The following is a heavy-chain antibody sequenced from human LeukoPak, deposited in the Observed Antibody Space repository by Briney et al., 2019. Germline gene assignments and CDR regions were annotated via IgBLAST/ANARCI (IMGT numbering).Heavy chain of an antibody. V-gene: IGHV3-23*01. Sequence: PGGSLRLSCAASGFTFRSYAMSWARQAPGKGLEWVSAISGSGGSTFYADSVKGRFTISRDNSKTTLYLQMNSLRAEATAVYYCAKGPDYYDSSGYYDYWGQGTLVTVSS. J-gene: IGHJ4*02. CDR1: GFTFRSYA. CDR3: AKGPDYYDSSGYYDY. CDR2: ISGSGGST. D-gene: IGHD3-22*01.